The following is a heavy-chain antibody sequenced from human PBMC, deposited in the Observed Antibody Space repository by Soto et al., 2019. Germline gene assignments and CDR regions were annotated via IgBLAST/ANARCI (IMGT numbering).Heavy chain of an antibody. D-gene: IGHD4-17*01. CDR3: AKAPVPDFTAYGSCVFEL. CDR1: GFTFSHYA. Sequence: VHRLESGGGLVQPGGSLRLSCAASGFTFSHYAMSWVRQAPGKGLEWVSSIVASGGTTYYADSVQGRFSISRDNSKNTLYLQMHSLGAEDTAIFFCAKAPVPDFTAYGSCVFELWGRGTLVTGSS. V-gene: IGHV3-23*01. CDR2: IVASGGTT. J-gene: IGHJ1*01.